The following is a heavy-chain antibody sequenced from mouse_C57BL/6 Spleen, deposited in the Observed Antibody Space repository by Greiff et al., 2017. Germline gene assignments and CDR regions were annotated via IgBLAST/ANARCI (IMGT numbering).Heavy chain of an antibody. CDR2: IYPSDSET. D-gene: IGHD1-1*01. Sequence: VQLQQSGAELVRPGSSVKLSCKASGYTFTSYWMDWVKQRPGQGLEWIGNIYPSDSETHYNQKFKDKATLTVDKSSSTAYMQLSSLTSEDSAVYYCASPITTVVATGAYWGQGSLVTVSA. CDR3: ASPITTVVATGAY. CDR1: GYTFTSYW. J-gene: IGHJ3*01. V-gene: IGHV1-61*01.